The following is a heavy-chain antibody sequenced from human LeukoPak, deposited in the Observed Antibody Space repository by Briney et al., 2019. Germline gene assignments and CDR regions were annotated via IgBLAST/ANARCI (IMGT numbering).Heavy chain of an antibody. Sequence: ASAKVSCKVSGYTLTELSMHWVRQAPGKGLEWMGGFDPEDGETIYAQKFQGRVTMTTDTSTSTASMELRSLRSDDTAVYYCVRVIPQKWELPGKWFDPWGQGTLVTVSS. CDR1: GYTLTELS. CDR3: VRVIPQKWELPGKWFDP. J-gene: IGHJ5*02. V-gene: IGHV1-24*01. D-gene: IGHD1-26*01. CDR2: FDPEDGET.